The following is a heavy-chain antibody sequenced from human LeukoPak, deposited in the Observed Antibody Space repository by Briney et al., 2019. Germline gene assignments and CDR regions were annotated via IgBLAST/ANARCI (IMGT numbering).Heavy chain of an antibody. CDR1: GYTFTSYD. D-gene: IGHD2-2*01. CDR3: TRGLGYCSSTSCPE. Sequence: ASVKVSCKASGYTFTSYDINWVRQATGQGLEWMGWMNPNSGNTGYAQKFQGRVTITTDTSTSTAYMELRSLRSDDTAVYYCTRGLGYCSSTSCPEWGQGTLVTVSS. J-gene: IGHJ4*02. CDR2: MNPNSGNT. V-gene: IGHV1-8*03.